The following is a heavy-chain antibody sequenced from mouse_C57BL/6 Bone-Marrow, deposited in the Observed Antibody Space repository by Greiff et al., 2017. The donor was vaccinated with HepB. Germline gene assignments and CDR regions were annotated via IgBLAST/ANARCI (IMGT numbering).Heavy chain of an antibody. V-gene: IGHV3-6*01. CDR1: GYSITSGYY. J-gene: IGHJ3*01. CDR2: ISYDGSN. D-gene: IGHD2-2*01. CDR3: AREGHYGYDLSWFAY. Sequence: EVQLQESGPGLVKPSQSLSLTCSVTGYSITSGYYWNWIRQFPGNKLEWMGYISYDGSNNYNPSLKNRISITRDTSKNQFFLKLNSVTTEDTATYYCAREGHYGYDLSWFAYWGQGTLVTVSA.